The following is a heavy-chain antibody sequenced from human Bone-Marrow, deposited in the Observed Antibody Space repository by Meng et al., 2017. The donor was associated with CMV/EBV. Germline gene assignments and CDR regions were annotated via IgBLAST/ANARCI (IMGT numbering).Heavy chain of an antibody. V-gene: IGHV3-48*03. Sequence: GESLKISCAASGFTFSSYEMNWVRQAPGKGLEWVSYISSSGSTIYYADSVKGRFTISRDNAKNSLYLQMNSLRAEDTAVYYCARDGSGGSPYGPNRYYYYGMAVWGQGNTV. CDR3: ARDGSGGSPYGPNRYYYYGMAV. J-gene: IGHJ6*01. D-gene: IGHD2-15*01. CDR1: GFTFSSYE. CDR2: ISSSGSTI.